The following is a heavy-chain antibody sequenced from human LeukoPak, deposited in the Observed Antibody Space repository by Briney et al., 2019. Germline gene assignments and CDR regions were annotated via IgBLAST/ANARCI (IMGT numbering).Heavy chain of an antibody. D-gene: IGHD3-9*01. CDR2: IIPILGIA. V-gene: IGHV1-69*04. CDR3: ARSYYDILTGYYSPYYYYMDV. J-gene: IGHJ6*03. Sequence: SVKVSCKASGGTFSSYAISWVRQAPGQGLEWMGRIIPILGIANYAQKFQGRVTITADKSTSTAYMELSSLRSEDTAVYYCARSYYDILTGYYSPYYYYMDVWGKGTTVTVSS. CDR1: GGTFSSYA.